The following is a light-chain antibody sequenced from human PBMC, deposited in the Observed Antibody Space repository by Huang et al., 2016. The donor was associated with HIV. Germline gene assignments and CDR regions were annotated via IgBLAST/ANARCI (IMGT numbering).Light chain of an antibody. Sequence: ETVMTQSPATLSVSPGERVTLSCRASESVGRTLAWYQQKPGQAPRLLIYGASTRATGVPPRFSGRGSGTEFTLSISSLQSEDCAVYYCQQYNNWPPVTFGQGTRLEIK. CDR2: GAS. CDR1: ESVGRT. J-gene: IGKJ5*01. CDR3: QQYNNWPPVT. V-gene: IGKV3-15*01.